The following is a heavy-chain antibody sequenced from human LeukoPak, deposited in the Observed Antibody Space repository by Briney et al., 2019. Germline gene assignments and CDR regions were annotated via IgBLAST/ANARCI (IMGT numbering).Heavy chain of an antibody. Sequence: SETLSLTCTVSGGSISSGDYYWSWIRQPPGKGLEWIGYIYYSGSTYYNPSLKSRVTISVDTSKNQFSLKLSFVTAADTAVYYCARTITGGLLWFGELNYYFDYWGQGTLVTVSS. CDR1: GGSISSGDYY. V-gene: IGHV4-30-4*02. J-gene: IGHJ4*02. D-gene: IGHD3-10*01. CDR3: ARTITGGLLWFGELNYYFDY. CDR2: IYYSGST.